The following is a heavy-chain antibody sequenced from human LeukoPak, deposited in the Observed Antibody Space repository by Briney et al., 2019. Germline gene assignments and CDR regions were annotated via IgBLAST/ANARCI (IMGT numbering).Heavy chain of an antibody. CDR1: GGSISSSSYY. Sequence: SETLSLTCTVSGGSISSSSYYWGWIRQPPGKGLEWIGSIYYSGSTYYNPSLKSRVTISVDTSKNQFSLKLSSVTAADTAVYYCARTPPRYCSGGSCLDYWGQGTLVTVSS. V-gene: IGHV4-39*01. CDR3: ARTPPRYCSGGSCLDY. CDR2: IYYSGST. D-gene: IGHD2-15*01. J-gene: IGHJ4*02.